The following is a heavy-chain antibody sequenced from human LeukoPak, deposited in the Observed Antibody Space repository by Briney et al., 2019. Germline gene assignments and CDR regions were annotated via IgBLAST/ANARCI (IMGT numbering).Heavy chain of an antibody. J-gene: IGHJ6*02. D-gene: IGHD3-10*01. CDR3: ARNSLRYYYGSGSYTSYGMDV. CDR2: MNPNSGNT. V-gene: IGHV1-8*01. CDR1: GYTFTSCD. Sequence: ASVKVSCKASGYTFTSCDINWVRQATGQGLEWMGWMNPNSGNTGYAQKFQGRVTMTRNTSISTAYMELSSLRSEDTAVYYCARNSLRYYYGSGSYTSYGMDVWGQGTTVTVSS.